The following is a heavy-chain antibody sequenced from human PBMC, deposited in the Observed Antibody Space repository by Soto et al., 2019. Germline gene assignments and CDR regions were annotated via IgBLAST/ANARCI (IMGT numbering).Heavy chain of an antibody. V-gene: IGHV3-23*01. Sequence: GGSLRLSCTASGFTFSEYAMAWVRQAPGKGLEWVSTISGGSSVTYYGDSVKGRFTISRDNAKKTLFLQLNRLSAEDTATYYCAKVLSKNYYYTFDFWGQGTQVTVSS. CDR1: GFTFSEYA. CDR2: ISGGSSVT. CDR3: AKVLSKNYYYTFDF. J-gene: IGHJ4*02. D-gene: IGHD3-22*01.